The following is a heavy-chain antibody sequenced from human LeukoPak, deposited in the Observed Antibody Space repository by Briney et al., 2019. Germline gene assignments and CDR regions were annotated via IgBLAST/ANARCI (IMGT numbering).Heavy chain of an antibody. D-gene: IGHD6-19*01. CDR3: TQIRRQWVIPDYYGMDV. CDR1: GFIFSSYT. Sequence: RPGRSLRLSCAASGFIFSSYTMHWVRQAPGKGLEWVAVISYEGSVQYYGDSVKGRFTISRDNSDNMLYLKMNGLRPDDTAVYFCTQIRRQWVIPDYYGMDVWGQGTTVTVSS. CDR2: ISYEGSVQ. V-gene: IGHV3-30-3*01. J-gene: IGHJ6*02.